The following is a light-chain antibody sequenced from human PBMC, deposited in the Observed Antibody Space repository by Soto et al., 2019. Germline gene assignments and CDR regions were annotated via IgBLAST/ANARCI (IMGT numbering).Light chain of an antibody. V-gene: IGKV1-33*01. CDR3: QRYDKLPIT. CDR1: QDISNY. J-gene: IGKJ4*02. Sequence: DIQMTQSPSSLSASVGDRVTITCQASQDISNYLNWYQQKPGKAPKLLIYDASNLETGVSSRFSGRGSGADITFTISSLHAADIAAFCCQRYDKLPITFVGGTKVEI. CDR2: DAS.